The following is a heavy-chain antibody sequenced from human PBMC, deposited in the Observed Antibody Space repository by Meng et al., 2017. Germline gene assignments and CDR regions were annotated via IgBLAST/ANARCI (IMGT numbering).Heavy chain of an antibody. CDR2: ISWNSGSI. J-gene: IGHJ4*02. CDR1: GFTFDDYA. Sequence: GGSLRLSCAASGFTFDDYAMHWVRQAPGKGLEWVSGISWNSGSIGYADSVKGRFTISRDNAKNSLYLQMNSLRAEDTAVYYCARVDPADEYADYWGQGTLVTVSS. V-gene: IGHV3-9*01. D-gene: IGHD6-25*01. CDR3: ARVDPADEYADY.